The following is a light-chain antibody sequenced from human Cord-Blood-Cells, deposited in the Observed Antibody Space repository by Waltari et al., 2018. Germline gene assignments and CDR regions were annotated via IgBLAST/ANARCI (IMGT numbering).Light chain of an antibody. J-gene: IGLJ3*02. CDR1: SSNIGSNT. V-gene: IGLV1-44*01. Sequence: QSVLTQPPSASGTPGQRVTISCSGSSSNIGSNTVNWYQQLPGTAPKLLIYSNNPRASGVPDRLSGSKSGTSASLAISGLQSEDEADYYCAAWDDSLNGWVFGGGTKLTVL. CDR2: SNN. CDR3: AAWDDSLNGWV.